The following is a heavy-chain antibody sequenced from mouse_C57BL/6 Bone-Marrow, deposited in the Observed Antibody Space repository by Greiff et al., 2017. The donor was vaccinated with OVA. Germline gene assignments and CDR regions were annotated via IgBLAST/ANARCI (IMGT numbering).Heavy chain of an antibody. CDR2: IYPGDGDT. CDR3: AREWRDYGSSPSYAMDY. J-gene: IGHJ4*01. D-gene: IGHD1-1*01. CDR1: GYAFSSYW. Sequence: VQLQQSGAELVKPGASVKISCKASGYAFSSYWMNWVKQRPGKGLEWIGQIYPGDGDTNYNGKFKGKATLTVDKSSSTAYMQLSSLTSEDSAVYYCAREWRDYGSSPSYAMDYWGQGTSVTVSS. V-gene: IGHV1-80*01.